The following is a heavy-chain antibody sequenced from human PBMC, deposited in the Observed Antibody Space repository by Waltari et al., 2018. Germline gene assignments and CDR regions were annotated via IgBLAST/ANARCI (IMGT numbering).Heavy chain of an antibody. V-gene: IGHV3-74*01. CDR2: INSDGSST. CDR3: ARDPRTKDYYYYGMDV. Sequence: EVQLVESGGGLVQPGGSLSLSCAASGFTFSSYCTHWVRPAPGKGLVWVSRINSDGSSTSYADSVRGRFTISRDNAKNTLYLQMNSLRAEDTAVYYCARDPRTKDYYYYGMDVWGQGTTVTVSS. CDR1: GFTFSSYC. J-gene: IGHJ6*02.